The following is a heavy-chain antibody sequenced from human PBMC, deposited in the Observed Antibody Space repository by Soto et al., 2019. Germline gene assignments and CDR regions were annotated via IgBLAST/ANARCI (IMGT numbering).Heavy chain of an antibody. CDR3: ARGPPYYHDSSGESGFDY. Sequence: PSETLSLTCTVSGGSVRSGGYYWSWIRQPPGKGLEWIGYMYYSGSTNYNPSLKSRVTISVDTSKNQFSLKLSSVTAADTAVYFCARGPPYYHDSSGESGFDYWGQGTLVTVSS. J-gene: IGHJ4*02. V-gene: IGHV4-61*08. CDR2: MYYSGST. CDR1: GGSVRSGGYY. D-gene: IGHD3-22*01.